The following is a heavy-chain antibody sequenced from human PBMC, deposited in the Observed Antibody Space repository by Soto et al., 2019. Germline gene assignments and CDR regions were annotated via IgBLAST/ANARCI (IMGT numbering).Heavy chain of an antibody. CDR2: INHSGST. J-gene: IGHJ6*02. D-gene: IGHD2-2*01. Sequence: KTSETLSLTCAVYGGSFSGYYWSWIRQPPGKGLEWIGEINHSGSTNYNPSLKSRVTISVDTSKNQFSLKLSSVTAADTAVYYCARLSVVVPAASTYYYYGMDVWGQGTTVTVSS. CDR3: ARLSVVVPAASTYYYYGMDV. CDR1: GGSFSGYY. V-gene: IGHV4-34*01.